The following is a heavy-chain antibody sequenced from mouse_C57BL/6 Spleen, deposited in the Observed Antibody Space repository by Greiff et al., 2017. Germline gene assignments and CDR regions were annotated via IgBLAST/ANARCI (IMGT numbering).Heavy chain of an antibody. D-gene: IGHD1-1*01. CDR2: IDPNSGGT. Sequence: QVQLQQPGAELVKPGASVKLSCKASGYTFTSYWMHWVKQRPGRGLEWIGRIDPNSGGTKYNEKFKGKATLTVDKSSSTAYMELRSLTSEDSAVYYCARRGFYYGSSYGFAYWGQGTLVTVSA. V-gene: IGHV1-62-3*01. CDR3: ARRGFYYGSSYGFAY. CDR1: GYTFTSYW. J-gene: IGHJ3*01.